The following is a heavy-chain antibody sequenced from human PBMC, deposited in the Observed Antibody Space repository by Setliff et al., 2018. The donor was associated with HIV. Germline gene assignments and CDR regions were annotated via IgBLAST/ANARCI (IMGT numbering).Heavy chain of an antibody. D-gene: IGHD2-8*01. CDR1: GFTFSDYY. Sequence: PGGSLRLSCAASGFTFSDYYMSWIRQAPGKGLEWVSYISSSGSTIYYADSVKGRFTISRDNFKNTLFLQMNSLRADDTGVYYCAKNLYTSRWSPLDYWGQGTLVTVSS. V-gene: IGHV3-11*04. CDR3: AKNLYTSRWSPLDY. CDR2: ISSSGSTI. J-gene: IGHJ4*02.